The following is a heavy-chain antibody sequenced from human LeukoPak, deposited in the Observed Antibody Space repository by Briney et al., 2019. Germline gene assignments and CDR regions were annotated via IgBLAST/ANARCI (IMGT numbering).Heavy chain of an antibody. CDR2: IGSNGRNT. CDR1: GFTFSIYA. J-gene: IGHJ4*02. CDR3: ARDYGGNPDY. Sequence: GGSLRLSCSASGFTFSIYAMHWVRQAPGKGLEYVSAIGSNGRNTYYADSVKGRFTISRDNSKNTLYLQMDSLRAEDTAVYYCARDYGGNPDYWGQGTLVTVSS. D-gene: IGHD4-23*01. V-gene: IGHV3-64*04.